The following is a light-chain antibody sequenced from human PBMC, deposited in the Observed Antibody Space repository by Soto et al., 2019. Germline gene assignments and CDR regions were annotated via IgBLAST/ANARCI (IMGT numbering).Light chain of an antibody. CDR2: GAS. J-gene: IGKJ1*01. CDR3: QQYNNWPWT. V-gene: IGKV3-15*01. Sequence: EIVMTQSPATLSVSPGERATLSCGASQSVSSNLAWYQQKPGQAPRLLIYGASTRATGIPTRFSGGGSATEFTLTISSLQSEDFVVYYCQQYNNWPWTFGQGTKVDIK. CDR1: QSVSSN.